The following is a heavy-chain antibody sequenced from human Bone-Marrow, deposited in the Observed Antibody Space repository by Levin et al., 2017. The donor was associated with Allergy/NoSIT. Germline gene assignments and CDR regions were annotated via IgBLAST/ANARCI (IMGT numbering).Heavy chain of an antibody. CDR1: GGTFSSYT. J-gene: IGHJ3*02. Sequence: ASVKVSCKASGGTFSSYTISWVRQAPGQGLEWMGRIIPILGIANYAQKFQGRVTITADKSTSTAYMELRSLRSEDTAVYYCARAYYDILTGYRGAFDIWGQGTMVTVSS. CDR2: IIPILGIA. CDR3: ARAYYDILTGYRGAFDI. V-gene: IGHV1-69*02. D-gene: IGHD3-9*01.